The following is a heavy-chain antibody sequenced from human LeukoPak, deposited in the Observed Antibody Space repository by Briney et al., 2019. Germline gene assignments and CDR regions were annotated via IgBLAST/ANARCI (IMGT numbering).Heavy chain of an antibody. CDR3: ARARRWLQLSGAFDI. V-gene: IGHV3-74*01. Sequence: GGSLRLSCAASGFTFSNYWMHWVRQAPGKGLVWVSRIKGDGSHTIYADSVKGRFTISRDNAKNSLYLQMNSLRAEDTAVYYCARARRWLQLSGAFDIWGQGTMVTVSS. J-gene: IGHJ3*02. CDR2: IKGDGSHT. D-gene: IGHD5-24*01. CDR1: GFTFSNYW.